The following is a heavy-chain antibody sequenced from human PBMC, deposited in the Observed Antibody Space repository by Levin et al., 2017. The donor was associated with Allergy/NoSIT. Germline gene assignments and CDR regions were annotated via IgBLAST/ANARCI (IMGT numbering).Heavy chain of an antibody. V-gene: IGHV5-51*01. CDR2: IWPGDSDT. Sequence: GESLKISCQGSGYTFTSYWIVWVRQKSGKGLEWMGSIWPGDSDTRYGPSFQGQVTISVDKSTSTAYLQWSSLKASDTALYYCARRFYSGYEYFDYWGQGTLVTVSS. J-gene: IGHJ4*02. CDR3: ARRFYSGYEYFDY. CDR1: GYTFTSYW. D-gene: IGHD5-12*01.